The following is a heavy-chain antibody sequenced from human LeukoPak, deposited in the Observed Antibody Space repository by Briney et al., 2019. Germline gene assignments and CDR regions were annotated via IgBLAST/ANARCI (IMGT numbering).Heavy chain of an antibody. V-gene: IGHV4-31*03. CDR2: IYYSGSS. Sequence: SETLSLTCTASGGSINNGGYYWGWIRQHPGKGLEWIGYIYYSGSSYYNPSLRSRVTISVDTSKNHFSLKLSSVTAADTAVYYCARNRDGYNSFDYWGQGTLVTVSS. CDR3: ARNRDGYNSFDY. CDR1: GGSINNGGYY. J-gene: IGHJ4*02. D-gene: IGHD5-24*01.